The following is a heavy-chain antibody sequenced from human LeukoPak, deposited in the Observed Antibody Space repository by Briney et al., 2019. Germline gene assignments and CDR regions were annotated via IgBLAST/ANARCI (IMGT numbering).Heavy chain of an antibody. Sequence: PGGSLRLSCAASGFTFSSYWMSWVRQAPGKGLEWVSVIYSGGSTYYADSVKGRFTISRDNSKNTLYLQMNSLRAEDTAVYYCARGFSYYYDSSGYYYDGRPFDPWGQGTLVTVSS. V-gene: IGHV3-53*01. CDR2: IYSGGST. CDR1: GFTFSSYW. D-gene: IGHD3-22*01. J-gene: IGHJ5*02. CDR3: ARGFSYYYDSSGYYYDGRPFDP.